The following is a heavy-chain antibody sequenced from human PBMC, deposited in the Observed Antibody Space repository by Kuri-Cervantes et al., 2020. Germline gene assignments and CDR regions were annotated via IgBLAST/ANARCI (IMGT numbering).Heavy chain of an antibody. Sequence: ASVKVSCKASGYTFTGYYMHWVRQAPGQGLEWMGWINPNSGGTNFAQNFQGWVTMTRDTSISTAYMELSRLRSEDTAVYYCARDRITVSGLDYCGQGTRVTVSS. V-gene: IGHV1-2*04. D-gene: IGHD6-19*01. J-gene: IGHJ4*02. CDR2: INPNSGGT. CDR3: ARDRITVSGLDY. CDR1: GYTFTGYY.